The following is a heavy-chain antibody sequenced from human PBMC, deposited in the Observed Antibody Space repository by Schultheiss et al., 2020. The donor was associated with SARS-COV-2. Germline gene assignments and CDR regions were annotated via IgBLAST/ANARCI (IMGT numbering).Heavy chain of an antibody. Sequence: SETLSLTFTVSGGSISSSSYYWGWIRQPPGKGLEWIGSIYYSGSTYYNPSLKSRVTISVDTSKNQFSLKLSSVTAADTAVYYCARRTTRSDYWGQGTLVTVSS. CDR2: IYYSGST. D-gene: IGHD4-11*01. V-gene: IGHV4-39*07. CDR3: ARRTTRSDY. CDR1: GGSISSSSYY. J-gene: IGHJ4*02.